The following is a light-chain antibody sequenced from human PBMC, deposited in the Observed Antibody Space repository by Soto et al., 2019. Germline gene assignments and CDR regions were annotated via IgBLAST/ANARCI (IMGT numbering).Light chain of an antibody. V-gene: IGLV2-14*01. Sequence: QSVLTQPASVSGSPGQSITISCTGTSGDIGSYNRVSWYQQHPGKAPKLISYEVTDRPSGVSNRFSGSKSGNTASLTISGLRAEYAAEYSCSSYTNINASACGFGTGTKLTFL. J-gene: IGLJ6*01. CDR1: SGDIGSYNR. CDR3: SSYTNINASACG. CDR2: EVT.